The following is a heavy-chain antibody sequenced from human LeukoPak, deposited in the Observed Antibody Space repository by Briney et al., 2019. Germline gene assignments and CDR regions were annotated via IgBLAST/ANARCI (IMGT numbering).Heavy chain of an antibody. CDR3: ARGVSVVMVYAANYYYYYMDV. CDR1: GDSLSSGVYS. V-gene: IGHV4-30-2*01. CDR2: ISHSGST. J-gene: IGHJ6*03. Sequence: PSQTLSLTCAVSGDSLSSGVYSWNWIRQPPGKGLEWIGHISHSGSTYYNPSLKSRVTISVDRSKNQFSLKLSSVTAADTAVYYCARGVSVVMVYAANYYYYYMDVWGKGTTVTVSS. D-gene: IGHD2-8*01.